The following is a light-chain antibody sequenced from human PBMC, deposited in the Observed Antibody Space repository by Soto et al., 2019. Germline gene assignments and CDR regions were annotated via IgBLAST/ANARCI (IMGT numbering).Light chain of an antibody. V-gene: IGLV2-11*01. J-gene: IGLJ1*01. CDR3: SSFAGTNTFALYV. Sequence: QSVLTQPASVSGSPGQSITISCTGTSSNVGGYNFVSWYQQHPGKAPKLMMYDVSQRPSGVPDRFSASKSGNTASLTISGLQADDEADYYCSSFAGTNTFALYVFGTGTKVTVL. CDR1: SSNVGGYNF. CDR2: DVS.